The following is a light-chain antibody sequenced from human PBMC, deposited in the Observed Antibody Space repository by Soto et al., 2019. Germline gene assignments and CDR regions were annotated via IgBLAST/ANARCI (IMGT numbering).Light chain of an antibody. J-gene: IGKJ1*01. CDR2: GAS. CDR3: QQYDDSPRT. CDR1: HSVSSNF. V-gene: IGKV3-20*01. Sequence: GARATLSCMVSHSVSSNFLAWYQQNPGQAPRLFIYGASNRATGVPDRFSGGGYGTEFNLTISRLETEDFAVYSCQQYDDSPRTFGQGTKVDI.